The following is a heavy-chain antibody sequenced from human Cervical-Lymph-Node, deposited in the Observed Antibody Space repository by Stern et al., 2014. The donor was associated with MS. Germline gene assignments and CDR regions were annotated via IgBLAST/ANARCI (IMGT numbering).Heavy chain of an antibody. J-gene: IGHJ4*02. CDR1: GGSITSYY. Sequence: QVQLVESGPGLVKPSETLSLTCTVSGGSITSYYWSWIRQPPGKGLEWIGYIYYSGSTNYNPSLKSRVTISVDTSKNQFSLKLSSVTAADTAVYYCARGPYSTGLHFDYWGQETLVTDSS. CDR2: IYYSGST. D-gene: IGHD6-25*01. V-gene: IGHV4-59*01. CDR3: ARGPYSTGLHFDY.